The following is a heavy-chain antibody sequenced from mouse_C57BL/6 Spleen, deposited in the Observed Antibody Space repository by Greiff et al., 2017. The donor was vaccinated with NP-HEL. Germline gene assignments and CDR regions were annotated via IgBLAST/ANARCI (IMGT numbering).Heavy chain of an antibody. V-gene: IGHV1-55*01. CDR2: TYPGSGST. CDR1: GYTFTSYW. J-gene: IGHJ2*01. D-gene: IGHD6-1*01. CDR3: ARAAEKVYFDY. Sequence: QVQLQQPGAELVKPGASVKMSCKASGYTFTSYWITWVKQRPGQGREWIGDTYPGSGSTYYNEKFKSKATLTVDTSSSTAYMQPSSLTSEDYAGYYCARAAEKVYFDYWGQGTTLTVSS.